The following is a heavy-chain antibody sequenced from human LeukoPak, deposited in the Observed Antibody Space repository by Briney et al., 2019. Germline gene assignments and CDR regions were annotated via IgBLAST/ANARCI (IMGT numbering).Heavy chain of an antibody. CDR2: ISPSSGT. Sequence: HPGGSLRLSCAASGFTFSNFAMRWVRQAPGKGLEWVSAISPSSGTFYADSVKGRFTISRDNSKNTLYLQMNSLRAEDTAVYYCARPQSSSGYYWPFDDWGQGTLVTVSS. D-gene: IGHD3-22*01. CDR3: ARPQSSSGYYWPFDD. V-gene: IGHV3-23*01. CDR1: GFTFSNFA. J-gene: IGHJ4*02.